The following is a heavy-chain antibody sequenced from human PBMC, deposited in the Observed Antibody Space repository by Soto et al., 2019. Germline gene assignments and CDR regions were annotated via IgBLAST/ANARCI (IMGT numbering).Heavy chain of an antibody. Sequence: SETLSLTCAVSGGSISSGGYYWSWIRQPPGKGLEWIGYMYHSGSTYYNPSLKSRVTISIDRSKNQFSLKLSYVTAADTAVYYCARVPDYWGQGILVTVSS. CDR1: GGSISSGGYY. V-gene: IGHV4-30-2*01. CDR3: ARVPDY. D-gene: IGHD2-2*01. J-gene: IGHJ4*02. CDR2: MYHSGST.